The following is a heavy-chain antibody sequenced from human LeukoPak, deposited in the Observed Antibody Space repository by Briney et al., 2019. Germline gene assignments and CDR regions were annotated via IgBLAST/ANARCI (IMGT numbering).Heavy chain of an antibody. J-gene: IGHJ4*02. V-gene: IGHV3-21*01. CDR2: ISSSSSYI. CDR3: ARDPRGYSSGFS. Sequence: GGSLRLSCAPSGFTSSKSRMNGVGKAPGKGLEWVSSISSSSSYIYYADSVKGRFTISRDNAKNSLYLQMNSLKAEAAAVYYCARDPRGYSSGFSWGQGTLVTVSS. D-gene: IGHD6-19*01. CDR1: GFTSSKSR.